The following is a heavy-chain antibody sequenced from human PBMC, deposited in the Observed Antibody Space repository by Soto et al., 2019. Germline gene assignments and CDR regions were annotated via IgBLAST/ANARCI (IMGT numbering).Heavy chain of an antibody. Sequence: QVQLVQSGAEVKKPGSSVKVSCKSSGGVFSSFAISWVRQAPGQGLEWMGGIIPVFGTANYAQKFQGRATITADESTRTGYMELSGLRSDDTAVYYCARGRGNSAMITTFAYWGQGTMVTVSS. CDR3: ARGRGNSAMITTFAY. V-gene: IGHV1-69*01. CDR2: IIPVFGTA. J-gene: IGHJ4*02. D-gene: IGHD5-18*01. CDR1: GGVFSSFA.